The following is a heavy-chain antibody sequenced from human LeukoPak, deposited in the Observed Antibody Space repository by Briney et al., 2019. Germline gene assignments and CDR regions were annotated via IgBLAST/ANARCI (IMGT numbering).Heavy chain of an antibody. CDR2: ILPIFGTA. V-gene: IGHV1-69*13. J-gene: IGHJ4*02. D-gene: IGHD6-13*01. CDR3: ARGGYSSSWYYFDY. Sequence: ASVNVSCKASGGTFSSYAISWVRQAPGQGLEWMGGILPIFGTAKYAQKFQGRGTITADESTSTAYMELSSLKSEDAAVYYCARGGYSSSWYYFDYWGQGTLVTVSS. CDR1: GGTFSSYA.